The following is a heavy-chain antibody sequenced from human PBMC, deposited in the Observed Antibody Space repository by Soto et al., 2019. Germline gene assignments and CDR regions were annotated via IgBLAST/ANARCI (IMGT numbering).Heavy chain of an antibody. D-gene: IGHD6-13*01. CDR1: GYTFTSYG. CDR3: ARESAAGTAVSFDY. Sequence: QVQLVQSGAEVKKPGASVKVSCKASGYTFTSYGISWVRQAPGQGLEWMGWISAYNGNTNYAQKLQGRVTMTTDTATSTAYMGLRSVRSDDRAVYYCARESAAGTAVSFDYWGQGTLVTVSS. CDR2: ISAYNGNT. V-gene: IGHV1-18*01. J-gene: IGHJ4*02.